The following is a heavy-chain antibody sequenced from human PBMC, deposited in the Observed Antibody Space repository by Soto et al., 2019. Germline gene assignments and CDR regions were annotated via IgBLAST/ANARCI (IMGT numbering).Heavy chain of an antibody. V-gene: IGHV1-18*04. D-gene: IGHD6-13*01. Sequence: VQLVQSGAEVKMPGASVKVSCKASGYPFRNYGINWVRQAPGRGLEWMGWISPYNDNTKYAESLLGRVTLTTDTSTSTAYMELRGLRSDDTAVYYCARDRRLGAAVWLDPWGQGSLVTVSS. J-gene: IGHJ5*02. CDR2: ISPYNDNT. CDR3: ARDRRLGAAVWLDP. CDR1: GYPFRNYG.